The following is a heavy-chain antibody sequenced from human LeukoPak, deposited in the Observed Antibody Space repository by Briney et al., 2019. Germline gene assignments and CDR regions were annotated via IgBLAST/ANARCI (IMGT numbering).Heavy chain of an antibody. CDR2: ICYSGNT. Sequence: SETLSLTCSVSGGSISSANYCWSWIRQPPAKGLEWIGYICYSGNTYYNPSLKSRVTISIDTSKNQFSLNLTSVTAADTAVYYCARALYWFDRWGQGILVTVSS. CDR1: GGSISSANYC. CDR3: ARALYWFDR. J-gene: IGHJ5*02. V-gene: IGHV4-30-4*01.